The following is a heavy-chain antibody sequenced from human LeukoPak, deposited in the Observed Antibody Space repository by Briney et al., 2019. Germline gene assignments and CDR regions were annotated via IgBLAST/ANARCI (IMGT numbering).Heavy chain of an antibody. Sequence: GGSLRLSCAVSGFTSSGDWMHWVRQAPGKGLVWISRSKNDGSSTSYADSVKGRFTISRDNAKNTLYLQMNSLRAEDTAVYYCARELPRIGGQTDASDIWGQGTMVTVS. D-gene: IGHD3-16*01. V-gene: IGHV3-74*01. CDR2: SKNDGSST. J-gene: IGHJ3*02. CDR1: GFTSSGDW. CDR3: ARELPRIGGQTDASDI.